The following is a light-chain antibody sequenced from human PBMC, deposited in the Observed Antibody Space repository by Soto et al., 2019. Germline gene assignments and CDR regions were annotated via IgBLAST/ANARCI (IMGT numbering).Light chain of an antibody. Sequence: QSVLTQPASVSGSPGQSITISCTGSSSDVGGYDYVSWYQQHPGKAPKLMIYDVVNRPSGVSNRFSGSKSGNMASLTISGLQAEDDADYYCCSYSSSNSYVFGTGTKVPVL. V-gene: IGLV2-14*01. CDR1: SSDVGGYDY. CDR3: CSYSSSNSYV. CDR2: DVV. J-gene: IGLJ1*01.